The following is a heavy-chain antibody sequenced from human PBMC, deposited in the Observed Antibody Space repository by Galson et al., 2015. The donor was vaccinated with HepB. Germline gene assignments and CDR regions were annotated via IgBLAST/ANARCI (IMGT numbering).Heavy chain of an antibody. Sequence: SVKVSCKASGYTFTTYSMRWVRQAPGQGLEWMGWINAGSGHTKYSQKFQGRVTITRDTSASTAYMELSSLRSEDTAVYYCAGPFSSADGFDIWGQGTMVTVSS. D-gene: IGHD6-19*01. CDR1: GYTFTTYS. V-gene: IGHV1-3*01. J-gene: IGHJ3*02. CDR2: INAGSGHT. CDR3: AGPFSSADGFDI.